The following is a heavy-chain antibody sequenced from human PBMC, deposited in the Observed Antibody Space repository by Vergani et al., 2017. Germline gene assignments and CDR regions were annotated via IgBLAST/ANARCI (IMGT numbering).Heavy chain of an antibody. J-gene: IGHJ5*02. CDR1: GGSMSGYY. V-gene: IGHV4-59*12. CDR2: MYHSCST. D-gene: IGHD3-10*01. Sequence: QVRLQESGPGLVKPSATLSLTCSVSGGSMSGYYWSWIRQPPGKELEWIGYMYHSCSTNYNTPLETRVTITGDTSKNQFSLKLNSVTAADAAVYYCGRVADFYGLGSRLLDLWGQGILVTVSS. CDR3: GRVADFYGLGSRLLDL.